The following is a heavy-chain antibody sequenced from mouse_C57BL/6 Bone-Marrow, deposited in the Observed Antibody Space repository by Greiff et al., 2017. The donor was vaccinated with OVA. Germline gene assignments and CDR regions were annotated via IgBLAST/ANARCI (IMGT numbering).Heavy chain of an antibody. V-gene: IGHV1-55*01. CDR1: GYTFTSYW. CDR2: IYPGSGST. Sequence: VQLQQPGAELVKPGASVKMSCKASGYTFTSYWITWVKQRPGQGLEWIGDIYPGSGSTNYNEKFKSKATLTVDTSSSTAYMQLSILTSEDSAVYYCARYDYDGGDRWFAYWGQGTLVTVSA. CDR3: ARYDYDGGDRWFAY. J-gene: IGHJ3*01. D-gene: IGHD2-4*01.